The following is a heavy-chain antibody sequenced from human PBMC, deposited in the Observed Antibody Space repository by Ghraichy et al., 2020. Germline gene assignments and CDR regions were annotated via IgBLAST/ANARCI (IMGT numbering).Heavy chain of an antibody. J-gene: IGHJ5*02. Sequence: SETLSLTCTVSGASISSYFWSWIRQPAGKGLEWIGRMYTSGNTNYNPSLKSRITMSVDTSKNQFSLKLNSVTAADTAVYYCARHNTAEAWFDPWGQGTLVTVSS. CDR2: MYTSGNT. CDR1: GASISSYF. V-gene: IGHV4-4*07. D-gene: IGHD1-1*01. CDR3: ARHNTAEAWFDP.